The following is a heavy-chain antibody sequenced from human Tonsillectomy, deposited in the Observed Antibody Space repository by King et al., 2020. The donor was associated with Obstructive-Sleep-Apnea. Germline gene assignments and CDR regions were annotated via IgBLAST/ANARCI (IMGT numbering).Heavy chain of an antibody. J-gene: IGHJ4*02. Sequence: QLVQSGAEVKKPGESLKISCQASGYTFTRYWIGWVRQMPGKGLEWMASIYPTDSDVRYNPSFEGQVTISVDKSVNTAYLQWSSLTASDTAMYYCARHGPMIVAETYLDYWGQGTLVTPSS. CDR2: IYPTDSDV. CDR1: GYTFTRYW. D-gene: IGHD3-22*01. CDR3: ARHGPMIVAETYLDY. V-gene: IGHV5-51*01.